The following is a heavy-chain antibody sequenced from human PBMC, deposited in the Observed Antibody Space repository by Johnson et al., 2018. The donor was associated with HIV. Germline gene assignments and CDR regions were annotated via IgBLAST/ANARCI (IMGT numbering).Heavy chain of an antibody. CDR3: ARVPWSLDAFDI. D-gene: IGHD2-15*01. CDR1: GFTVSSNY. Sequence: VQLVESGGGVVQPGRSLRASCAASGFTVSSNYMSWVRQAPGKGLEWVPVIYSGGSTYYADSVKGRFTISRDNSKNTLYLQMNSLRAEDTAVYYCARVPWSLDAFDIGGQGTMVTFSS. CDR2: IYSGGST. J-gene: IGHJ3*02. V-gene: IGHV3-66*01.